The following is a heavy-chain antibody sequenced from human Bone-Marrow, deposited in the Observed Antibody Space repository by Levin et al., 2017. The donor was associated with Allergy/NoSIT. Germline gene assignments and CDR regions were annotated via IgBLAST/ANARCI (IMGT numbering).Heavy chain of an antibody. Sequence: PGGSLRLSCAASGFTFSSYWMSWVRQAPGKGLEWVANIKQDGSEEYYVDSVKGRFTISRDNAKNSLYLQMNSLRAEDTAVYYCARDRLWVDDYGDYGPLFDYWGQGTLVTVSS. V-gene: IGHV3-7*01. J-gene: IGHJ4*02. CDR3: ARDRLWVDDYGDYGPLFDY. CDR1: GFTFSSYW. CDR2: IKQDGSEE. D-gene: IGHD4-17*01.